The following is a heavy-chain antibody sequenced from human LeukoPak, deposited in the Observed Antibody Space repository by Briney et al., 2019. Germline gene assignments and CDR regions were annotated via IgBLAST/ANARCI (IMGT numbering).Heavy chain of an antibody. CDR2: INPNSGGT. CDR1: GYTFTGYY. D-gene: IGHD3-10*01. CDR3: ARGFPMVRGVIDY. V-gene: IGHV1-2*02. J-gene: IGHJ4*02. Sequence: GASVKVSCKASGYTFTGYYMHWVRQAPGQGLEWMGWINPNSGGTNYAQKFQGRVTMTRDTSISTAYMELSRLRSDDTAVYYCARGFPMVRGVIDYWGQGTPVTVSS.